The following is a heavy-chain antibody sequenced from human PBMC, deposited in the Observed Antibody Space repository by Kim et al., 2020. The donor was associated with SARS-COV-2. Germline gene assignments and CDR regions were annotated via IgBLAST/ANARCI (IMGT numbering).Heavy chain of an antibody. Sequence: ASVKVSCKASGYTFTSYAMHWVRQAPGQRLEWMGWINAGNGNTKYSQKFQGRVTITRDTSASTAYMELSSLRSEDTAVYYCARDFSHSGWYGRHGMDVWGQGTTVTVSS. D-gene: IGHD6-19*01. CDR2: INAGNGNT. CDR3: ARDFSHSGWYGRHGMDV. V-gene: IGHV1-3*01. CDR1: GYTFTSYA. J-gene: IGHJ6*02.